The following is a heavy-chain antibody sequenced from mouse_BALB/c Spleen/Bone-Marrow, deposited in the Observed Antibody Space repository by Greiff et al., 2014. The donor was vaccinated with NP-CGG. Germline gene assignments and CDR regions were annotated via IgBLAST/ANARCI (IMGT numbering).Heavy chain of an antibody. CDR1: GFNIKDTY. CDR3: TRPSFYYGSSYWYFDV. CDR2: IDPANGDT. Sequence: SGSELVKPGASVKLSCAASGFNIKDTYMHWVKQRPEQGLEWIGRIDPANGDTKYDPKFQGKATITVDTSSNTAYLQLSSLTSEDTAVYYCTRPSFYYGSSYWYFDVWGAGTTVTVSS. V-gene: IGHV14-3*02. J-gene: IGHJ1*01. D-gene: IGHD1-1*01.